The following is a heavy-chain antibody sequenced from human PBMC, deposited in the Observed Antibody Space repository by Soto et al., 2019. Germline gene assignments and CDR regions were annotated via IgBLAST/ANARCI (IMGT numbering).Heavy chain of an antibody. J-gene: IGHJ2*01. CDR1: GFTFSSYS. V-gene: IGHV3-21*06. Sequence: EVQLVESGGGLVKPGGSLRLSCAASGFTFSSYSMNWVRQAPGKGLEWVSSISSSSSNIYYADAVKGRFTMSRDNAKNLVYLQKNRLRAGDPAVYYCARDGGRRGGGYFDLWGRGTLVTVSS. D-gene: IGHD3-16*01. CDR3: ARDGGRRGGGYFDL. CDR2: ISSSSSNI.